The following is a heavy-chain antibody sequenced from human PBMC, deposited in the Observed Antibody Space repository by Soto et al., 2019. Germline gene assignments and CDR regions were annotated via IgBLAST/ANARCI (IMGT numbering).Heavy chain of an antibody. CDR1: GGSISSYY. J-gene: IGHJ3*02. Sequence: SETLSLTCTVSGGSISSYYWSWIRQPPGKGLEWIGYIYYSGSTNYNPSLKSRVTISVDTSKNQFSLKLSSVTAADTAVYYCASHLMITFGGVIKGDAFDIWGQGTMVTVSS. CDR3: ASHLMITFGGVIKGDAFDI. D-gene: IGHD3-16*02. V-gene: IGHV4-59*01. CDR2: IYYSGST.